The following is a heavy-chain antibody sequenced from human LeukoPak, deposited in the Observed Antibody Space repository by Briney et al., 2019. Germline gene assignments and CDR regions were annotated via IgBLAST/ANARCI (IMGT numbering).Heavy chain of an antibody. CDR2: INPNSGGT. J-gene: IGHJ4*02. Sequence: ASVKVSCKASGYTFTGYCMHWVRQAPGQGLEGMGWINPNSGGTNYAQKFQGRVTMTRDTSISTAYMELSRLRSDDTAVYYCARDHNYYDSSGPFDYWGQGTLVTVSS. D-gene: IGHD3-22*01. V-gene: IGHV1-2*02. CDR3: ARDHNYYDSSGPFDY. CDR1: GYTFTGYC.